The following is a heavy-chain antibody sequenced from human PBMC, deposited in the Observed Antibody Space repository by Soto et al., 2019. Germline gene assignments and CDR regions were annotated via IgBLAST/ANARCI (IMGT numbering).Heavy chain of an antibody. CDR1: GFTFSSYW. J-gene: IGHJ4*02. CDR2: INSDGSST. CDR3: ARGGYCSGGSCDEYY. V-gene: IGHV3-74*01. D-gene: IGHD2-15*01. Sequence: EVPLVESGGGLVQPGGSLRLSCAASGFTFSSYWMHWVRQAPGKGLVWVSRINSDGSSTSYADSVKGRFTISRDNAXXTLYLQMNSLRAEDTAVYYCARGGYCSGGSCDEYYWGQGTLVNVSS.